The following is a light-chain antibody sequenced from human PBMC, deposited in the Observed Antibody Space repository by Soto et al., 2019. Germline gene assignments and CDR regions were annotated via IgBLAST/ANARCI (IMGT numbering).Light chain of an antibody. CDR3: QQYSNYSPGA. J-gene: IGKJ1*01. CDR2: DAS. Sequence: DIQMTHSPSTLSASIGDTVTITCRASQNIVSWLAWYQQKPGKAPKLLIYDASTLERGVPSRFRGSGYGTDFTLTISSLQPEEFATYYGQQYSNYSPGAFGQWAKV. CDR1: QNIVSW. V-gene: IGKV1-5*01.